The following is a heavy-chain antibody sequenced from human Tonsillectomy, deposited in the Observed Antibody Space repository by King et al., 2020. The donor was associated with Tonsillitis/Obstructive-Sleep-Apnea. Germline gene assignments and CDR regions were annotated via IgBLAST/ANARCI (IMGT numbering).Heavy chain of an antibody. Sequence: VQLVESGGGLVKPGGSLRLSCAASGFTFSSYSMNWVRQAPGKGLEWVSSISSSSSYIYYADSLKGRFTISRDNAKNSLYLQMNSLRAEDTAVYYCARVDEDIVVVPAAMGFDYWGQGTLVTVSS. CDR1: GFTFSSYS. D-gene: IGHD2-2*01. CDR3: ARVDEDIVVVPAAMGFDY. V-gene: IGHV3-21*01. J-gene: IGHJ4*02. CDR2: ISSSSSYI.